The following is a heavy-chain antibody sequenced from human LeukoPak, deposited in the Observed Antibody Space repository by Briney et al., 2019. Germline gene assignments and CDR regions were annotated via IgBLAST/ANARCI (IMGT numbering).Heavy chain of an antibody. V-gene: IGHV1-46*01. CDR1: GYTFSKFY. D-gene: IGHD3-22*01. CDR2: LNPSGGST. CDR3: ARGSSSGAYYFDY. Sequence: ASVKVSCKASGYTFSKFYMNWVRQAPGQGLEWMGILNPSGGSTRYAQKFQGRVTMTRDTSTSTVYMELSSLRSEDTAVYYCARGSSSGAYYFDYWGQGALVTVSS. J-gene: IGHJ4*02.